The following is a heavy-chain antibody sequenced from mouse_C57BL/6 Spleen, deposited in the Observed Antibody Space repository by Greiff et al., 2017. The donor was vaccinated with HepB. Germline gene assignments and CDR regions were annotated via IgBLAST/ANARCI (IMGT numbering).Heavy chain of an antibody. CDR1: GYSITSGYY. CDR2: ISYDGSN. J-gene: IGHJ2*01. Sequence: EVQLQQSGPGLVKPSQSLSLTCSVTGYSITSGYYWNWIRQFPGNKLEWMGYISYDGSNNYNPSLKNRISITRDTSKNQFFLKLNSCTTEDTATYYCALYDYDGSYFDYWGQSTTLTVSS. CDR3: ALYDYDGSYFDY. D-gene: IGHD2-4*01. V-gene: IGHV3-6*01.